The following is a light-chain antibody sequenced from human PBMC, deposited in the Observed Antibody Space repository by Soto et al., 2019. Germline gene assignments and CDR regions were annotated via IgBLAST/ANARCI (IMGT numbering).Light chain of an antibody. J-gene: IGKJ2*01. CDR3: QQRSNWTPA. CDR2: DAS. V-gene: IGKV3-11*01. CDR1: QSVSSY. Sequence: EIVLTQSPATLSLSPGERATLSCRASQSVSSYLAWYQQKPGQAPRLLIYDASNRATGIPARFSGSGSGTDFTLTLSSLEPEDFAVYYCQQRSNWTPAFGQGTKLEIK.